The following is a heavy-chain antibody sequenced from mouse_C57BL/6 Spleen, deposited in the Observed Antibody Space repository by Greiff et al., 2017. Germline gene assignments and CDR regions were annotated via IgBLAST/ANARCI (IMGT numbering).Heavy chain of an antibody. CDR1: GYTFTSYW. CDR2: IDPSDSYT. CDR3: TRSRYYGSSYGAMDY. V-gene: IGHV1-69*01. J-gene: IGHJ4*01. Sequence: QVQLQQPGAELVMPGASVKLSCKASGYTFTSYWMHWVKQRPGQGLEWIGAIDPSDSYTNYNQKLKGKSTLTVDKSSSTAYMQLSSLTSEASAVYYCTRSRYYGSSYGAMDYWGQGTSVTVSS. D-gene: IGHD1-1*01.